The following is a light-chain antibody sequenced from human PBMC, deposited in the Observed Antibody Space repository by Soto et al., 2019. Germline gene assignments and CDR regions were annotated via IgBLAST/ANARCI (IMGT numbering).Light chain of an antibody. V-gene: IGKV3-15*01. CDR2: DAS. CDR3: QQYNNWPPWT. CDR1: QSVSNN. Sequence: ILMTQSPATLSVSPGERATLSCRASQSVSNNLAWYQQKPGQAPRLLIYDASTRATGIPARFSGSGSGTEFTLTISGLQSEDFAVYYGQQYNNWPPWTFGQGTKGEIK. J-gene: IGKJ1*01.